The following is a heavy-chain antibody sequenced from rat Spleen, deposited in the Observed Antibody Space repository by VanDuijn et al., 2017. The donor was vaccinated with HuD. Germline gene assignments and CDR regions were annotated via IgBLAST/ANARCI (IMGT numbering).Heavy chain of an antibody. CDR2: ISYDGSST. CDR3: ARHRGDY. V-gene: IGHV5-29*01. CDR1: GFTFSNYG. J-gene: IGHJ2*01. Sequence: EVQLVESGGGLVQPGRSLKLSCAASGFTFSNYGMAWVRQAPTKGLEWVATISYDGSSTYYRDSVKGRFTISRDNAKSTLYLQMDSLRSEDKATYYCARHRGDYWGQGFMVTVSS.